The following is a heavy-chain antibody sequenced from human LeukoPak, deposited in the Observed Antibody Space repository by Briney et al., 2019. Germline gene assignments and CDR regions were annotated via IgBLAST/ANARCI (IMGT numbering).Heavy chain of an antibody. D-gene: IGHD2-2*01. J-gene: IGHJ6*03. CDR2: IYTSGST. CDR1: GGSISSGNYY. V-gene: IGHV4-61*02. CDR3: ARQDIVVVPAAISLGYYYYMDV. Sequence: SETLSLTCTVSGGSISSGNYYWSWIRQPAGKRLEWIGRIYTSGSTSYNPSLKSRVTISVDTSKNQFSLNLTSVTAADTAVYYCARQDIVVVPAAISLGYYYYMDVWGKGTTVTVSS.